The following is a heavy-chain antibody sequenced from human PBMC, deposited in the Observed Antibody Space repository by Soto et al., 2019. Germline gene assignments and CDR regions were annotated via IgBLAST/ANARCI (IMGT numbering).Heavy chain of an antibody. CDR3: SSAVGSAFDI. J-gene: IGHJ3*02. V-gene: IGHV3-64*02. D-gene: IGHD1-26*01. Sequence: GGSLRLSCAASGFTFRSYGMHWVRQAPGKGLEWVAAIRCNGSSTYYADSVKGRFTISRDNSKNTLYLQMGSLRAEDMAVYYFSSAVGSAFDIFGQGNMLTISS. CDR2: IRCNGSST. CDR1: GFTFRSYG.